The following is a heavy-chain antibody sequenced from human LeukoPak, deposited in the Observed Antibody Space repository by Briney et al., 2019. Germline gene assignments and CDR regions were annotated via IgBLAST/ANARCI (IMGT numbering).Heavy chain of an antibody. CDR2: MNPTSGNT. CDR1: GYTFTSYD. CDR3: TREDSGGLPWLMDV. Sequence: GASVKVSCKASGYTFTSYDFNWVRQATGQGLEWMGWMNPTSGNTGYAPKFQGRVTLTRNTSTNTAYMELSSLRSEDTAVYYCTREDSGGLPWLMDVWGQGTTVTVSS. V-gene: IGHV1-8*01. J-gene: IGHJ6*02. D-gene: IGHD6-25*01.